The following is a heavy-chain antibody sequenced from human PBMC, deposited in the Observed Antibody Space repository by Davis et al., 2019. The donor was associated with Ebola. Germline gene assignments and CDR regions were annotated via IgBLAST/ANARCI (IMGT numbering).Heavy chain of an antibody. CDR1: GFTFSSYW. J-gene: IGHJ4*02. CDR3: ARSQWAEYQSYYFDY. V-gene: IGHV3-74*01. CDR2: INSDGSST. Sequence: PGGSLRLSCAASGFTFSSYWMHWVRQAPGKGLVWVSRINSDGSSTSYADSVKGRFTISRDNAKNTLYLQMNSLRAEDTAVYYCARSQWAEYQSYYFDYWGQGTLVTVSS. D-gene: IGHD1-26*01.